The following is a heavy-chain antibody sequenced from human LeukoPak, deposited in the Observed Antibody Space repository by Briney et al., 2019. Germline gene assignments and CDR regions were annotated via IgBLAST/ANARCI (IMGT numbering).Heavy chain of an antibody. CDR2: IIPIFGTA. CDR1: GGTFSSYA. J-gene: IGHJ3*02. CDR3: ARGVWDYYDSSGYYYDAFDI. Sequence: SVKVSCKASGGTFSSYAISWVRQAPGQGLEWMGGIIPIFGTANYAQKFQGRVTITTDESTSTAYMELSSLRSEDTAVYYCARGVWDYYDSSGYYYDAFDIWGQGTMVTVSS. V-gene: IGHV1-69*05. D-gene: IGHD3-22*01.